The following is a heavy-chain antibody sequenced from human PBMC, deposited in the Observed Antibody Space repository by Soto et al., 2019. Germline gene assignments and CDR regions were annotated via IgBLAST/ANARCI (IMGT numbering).Heavy chain of an antibody. D-gene: IGHD3-10*01. Sequence: QVQLQESGPGLVKPSETLSLTCTVSGGSISSYYWSWIRQPAGKGLEWIGRIYTSGSTNYNPSLKSRVTMSVDTSKNQFSLKLSSVTAADTAVYYCASNWDYGSGSYYTTWGQGTLVTVSS. CDR2: IYTSGST. J-gene: IGHJ5*02. CDR3: ASNWDYGSGSYYTT. V-gene: IGHV4-4*07. CDR1: GGSISSYY.